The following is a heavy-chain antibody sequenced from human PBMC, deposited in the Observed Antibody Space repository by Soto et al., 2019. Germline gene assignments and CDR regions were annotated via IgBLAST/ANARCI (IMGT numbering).Heavy chain of an antibody. D-gene: IGHD3-16*01. CDR3: ALSLRGLAFDI. CDR1: GSPFTTYP. CDR2: LSGSGDSI. J-gene: IGHJ3*02. Sequence: EVQLLESGGGLVQPGGSLRLSCAASGSPFTTYPRTWVPQAPGKGLTWVSRLSGSGDSIDYADSVKGRFTISRDNSKNTMYLRMNGLRAEDTAVYYCALSLRGLAFDIWGQGTMVTVSS. V-gene: IGHV3-23*01.